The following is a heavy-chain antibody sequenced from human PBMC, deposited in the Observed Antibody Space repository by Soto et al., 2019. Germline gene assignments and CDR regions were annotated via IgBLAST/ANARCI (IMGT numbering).Heavy chain of an antibody. D-gene: IGHD1-20*01. Sequence: GGSLRLSCAASGFTFSSYEMNWVRQAPGKGLEWVSYISSSGSTIYYADSVKGRFTISRDNAKNSLYLQMNSLRAEDTAVYYCARENNWNPRSLDYWGQGTLVTVSS. V-gene: IGHV3-48*03. CDR2: ISSSGSTI. J-gene: IGHJ4*02. CDR1: GFTFSSYE. CDR3: ARENNWNPRSLDY.